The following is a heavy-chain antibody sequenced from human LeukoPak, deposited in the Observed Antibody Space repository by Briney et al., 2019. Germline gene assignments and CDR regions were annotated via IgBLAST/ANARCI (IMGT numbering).Heavy chain of an antibody. CDR3: AKGQAMIIVVITIDY. CDR2: ISGTGGST. Sequence: PGGSLRLSCAASGFTFSSYAMSWVRQAPGKGLEWVSAISGTGGSTYYAASVKGRFTISRDNSKNTLYLQMNSLRAEDTAVYYCAKGQAMIIVVITIDYWGQGTLVTVSS. D-gene: IGHD3-22*01. CDR1: GFTFSSYA. V-gene: IGHV3-23*01. J-gene: IGHJ4*02.